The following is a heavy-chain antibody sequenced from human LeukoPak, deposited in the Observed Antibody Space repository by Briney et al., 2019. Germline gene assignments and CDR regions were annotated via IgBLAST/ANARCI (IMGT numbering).Heavy chain of an antibody. J-gene: IGHJ5*02. CDR3: ARGTEAEGATLYH. V-gene: IGHV3-30*02. CDR1: GFSIRSYG. CDR2: IYYDGSNT. D-gene: IGHD3/OR15-3a*01. Sequence: HPGGSLRLSCAASGFSIRSYGMHWVRQAPGKGLERVAFIYYDGSNTYYADTVRGRFTISRDNSKDTLYLQMNRLRIDNSAIYYCARGTEAEGATLYHWGQGTVVTVSS.